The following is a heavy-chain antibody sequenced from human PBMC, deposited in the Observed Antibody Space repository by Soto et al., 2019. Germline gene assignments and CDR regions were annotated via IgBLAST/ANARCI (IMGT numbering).Heavy chain of an antibody. D-gene: IGHD1-7*01. CDR2: INHSGST. Sequence: QVQLQQWGAGLLKPSETLSLTCAVYGGSFSGYYWSWIRQPPGKGLEWIGEINHSGSTNYNPSLKSRVTISVDTSKNQFSLKLSSVTAADTAVYYCARGRVAGHLPYNWNSAFDIWGQGTMVTVSS. V-gene: IGHV4-34*01. CDR1: GGSFSGYY. J-gene: IGHJ3*02. CDR3: ARGRVAGHLPYNWNSAFDI.